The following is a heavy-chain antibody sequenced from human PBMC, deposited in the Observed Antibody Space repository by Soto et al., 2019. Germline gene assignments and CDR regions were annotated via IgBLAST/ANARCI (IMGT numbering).Heavy chain of an antibody. Sequence: ASVKVSCKASGYTFTSYGISWVRQAPGQGLEWMGWISAYNGNTNYAQKLQGRVTMTTDTSTSTAYMELRSLRSDDTAVYYCARVHPPPGVTTGAFDIWGQGTMVTVS. J-gene: IGHJ3*02. CDR1: GYTFTSYG. V-gene: IGHV1-18*01. D-gene: IGHD4-17*01. CDR2: ISAYNGNT. CDR3: ARVHPPPGVTTGAFDI.